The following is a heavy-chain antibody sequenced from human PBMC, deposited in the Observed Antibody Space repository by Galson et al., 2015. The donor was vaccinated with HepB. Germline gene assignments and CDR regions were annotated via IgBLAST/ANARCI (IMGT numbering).Heavy chain of an antibody. J-gene: IGHJ4*02. CDR1: GFTFSSYS. CDR3: ARMAIVGATTPEFDY. D-gene: IGHD1-26*01. CDR2: ISSSSSYI. V-gene: IGHV3-21*01. Sequence: SLRLSCAASGFTFSSYSMNWVRQAPGKGLEWVSSISSSSSYIYYADSVKGRFTISRDNAKNSLYLQMNSLRAEDTAVYYCARMAIVGATTPEFDYWGQGTLVTVSS.